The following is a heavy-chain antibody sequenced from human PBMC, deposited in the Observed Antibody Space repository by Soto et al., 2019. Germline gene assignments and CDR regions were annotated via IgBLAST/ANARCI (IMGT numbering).Heavy chain of an antibody. Sequence: ASVKVSCKASGGTFSSYAISWVRQAPGQGLEWMGGIIPIFGTANYAQKFQGRVTITADESTSTAYMELSSLRSEDTAVYYCARVASPYYGSGSYSSYYYYGMDVWGQGTTVTVSS. V-gene: IGHV1-69*13. CDR3: ARVASPYYGSGSYSSYYYYGMDV. CDR1: GGTFSSYA. CDR2: IIPIFGTA. D-gene: IGHD3-10*01. J-gene: IGHJ6*02.